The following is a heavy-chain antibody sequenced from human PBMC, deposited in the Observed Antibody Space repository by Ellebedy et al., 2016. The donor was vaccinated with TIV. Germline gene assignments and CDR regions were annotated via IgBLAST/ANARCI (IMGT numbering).Heavy chain of an antibody. CDR2: IVGGGA. CDR3: AKDRTAGDGYWVFDS. J-gene: IGHJ4*02. Sequence: GESLKISCEVSGFIFSSYWMSWVRQAPGKGLEWVSGIVGGGAERYADSVKGRFTISRDNSKNTVDLQMKSLRDEDTAVYFCAKDRTAGDGYWVFDSWGQGTLVTVSS. CDR1: GFIFSSYW. V-gene: IGHV3-23*01. D-gene: IGHD5-18*01.